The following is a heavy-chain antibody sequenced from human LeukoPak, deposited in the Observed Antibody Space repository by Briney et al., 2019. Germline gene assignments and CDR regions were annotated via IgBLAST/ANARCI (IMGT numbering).Heavy chain of an antibody. J-gene: IGHJ4*02. CDR1: GFTFNNAW. CDR3: TTDLRD. Sequence: KPGGSLRLSCAASGFTFNNAWMAWVRQAPGKGLEWVGRIKRKTDGGTAYYAAPVKGRFIISRDDSKNTLSLQMNSLKTEDTALYYCTTDLRDWGQGTLVTVSS. CDR2: IKRKTDGGTA. V-gene: IGHV3-15*01.